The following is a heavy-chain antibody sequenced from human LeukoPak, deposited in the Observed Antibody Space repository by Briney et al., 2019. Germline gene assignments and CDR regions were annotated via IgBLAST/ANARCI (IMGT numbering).Heavy chain of an antibody. CDR1: GFTVSRYD. CDR2: TSNDGRKE. CDR3: ASSSRLRYFDWRGGDAFDI. J-gene: IGHJ3*02. Sequence: QSGGSLRLSCLASGFTVSRYDMHWVRQAPGKGLEWVAVTSNDGRKEIYADSVKGRFTISRDNSKNTLYLQMNSLRAEDTAVYYCASSSRLRYFDWRGGDAFDIWGQGTMVTVSS. D-gene: IGHD3-9*01. V-gene: IGHV3-30*04.